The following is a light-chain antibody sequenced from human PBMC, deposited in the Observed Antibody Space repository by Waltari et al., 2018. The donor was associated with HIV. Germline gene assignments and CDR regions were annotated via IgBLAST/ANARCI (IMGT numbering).Light chain of an antibody. CDR1: SSNIGSNA. J-gene: IGLJ3*02. V-gene: IGLV1-44*01. CDR2: SDN. CDR3: AAWDDSLNGPL. Sequence: QSVLTQPPSASGTPGQRVTISCSGSSSNIGSNAVNWYQQVPGTAPKLLIYSDNQRPSGVPDRVSGSKSGTSSSLAISGLQAEDEATYYCAAWDDSLNGPLFGGGTKLTVL.